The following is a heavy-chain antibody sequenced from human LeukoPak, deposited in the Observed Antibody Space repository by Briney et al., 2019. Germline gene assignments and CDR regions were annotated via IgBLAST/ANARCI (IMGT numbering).Heavy chain of an antibody. CDR2: ILYDGSNK. D-gene: IGHD3-22*01. CDR1: GFTFSRCA. CDR3: ARTRYDSSGYYHSAPFDY. V-gene: IGHV3-30-3*01. J-gene: IGHJ4*02. Sequence: GGSLRLSCAASGFTFSRCALHWVRQAPGKGLEWVAVILYDGSNKYYADSVKGRFTISRDNSKNTLYLQMNSLRAEDTAVYYCARTRYDSSGYYHSAPFDYWGLGTLVTVSS.